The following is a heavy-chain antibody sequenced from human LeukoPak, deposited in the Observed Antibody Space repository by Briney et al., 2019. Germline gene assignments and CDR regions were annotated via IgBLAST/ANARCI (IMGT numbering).Heavy chain of an antibody. CDR3: ARDSAHAFDI. J-gene: IGHJ3*02. V-gene: IGHV3-48*02. CDR1: GFAFSSYS. CDR2: SRNSQNI. D-gene: IGHD1-26*01. Sequence: PGGSLRLSCAASGFAFSSYSMNWVRQAPGKGLEWVSYSRNSQNIYYAASVEGRFTISRDNARNSLYLQMNSLRDEDTAVYYCARDSAHAFDIWGQGTKVTVSS.